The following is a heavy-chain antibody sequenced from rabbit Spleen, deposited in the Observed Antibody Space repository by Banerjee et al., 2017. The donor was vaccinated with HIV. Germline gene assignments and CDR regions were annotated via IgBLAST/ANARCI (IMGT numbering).Heavy chain of an antibody. CDR2: IDSGSSGFT. Sequence: QSLEESGGDLAKPGASLTLTCIASGVSFSISSYMCWVRQAPGKGLEWIACIDSGSSGFTYFATWAKGRFTISKTSSTTVTLQMTRLTAADTATYFCARDTSSSFSSYGMDLWGPGTLVTVS. CDR3: ARDTSSSFSSYGMDL. J-gene: IGHJ6*01. D-gene: IGHD1-1*01. V-gene: IGHV1S40*01. CDR1: GVSFSISSY.